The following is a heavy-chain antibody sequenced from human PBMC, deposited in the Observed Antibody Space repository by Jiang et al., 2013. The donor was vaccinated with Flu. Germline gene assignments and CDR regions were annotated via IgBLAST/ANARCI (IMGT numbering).Heavy chain of an antibody. J-gene: IGHJ4*02. CDR3: ARTASGTYGGVDY. CDR1: GGSISSTNW. D-gene: IGHD5-18*01. Sequence: GPGLVKPSGTLSLTCAVSGGSISSTNWWSWVRQAPGKGLEWIGEIYHSGSTNYNPSLRGRVTVSVDTSKNHFSLKLTSVTAADTAVYYCARTASGTYGGVDYVGPGNPGHRLL. CDR2: IYHSGST. V-gene: IGHV4-4*02.